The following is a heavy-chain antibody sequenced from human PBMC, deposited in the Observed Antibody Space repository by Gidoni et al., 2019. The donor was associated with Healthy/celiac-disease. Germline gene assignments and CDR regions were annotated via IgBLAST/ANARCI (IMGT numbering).Heavy chain of an antibody. Sequence: QLQLQESGPGLVKPSETLSLTCTVSGGSISSSSYYWGWIRQPPGKGLEWIGSIYYSGSTYYNPSLKSRVTISVDTSKNQFSLKLSSVTAADTAVYYCARWNGDCSSTSCYTPIDYWGQGTLVTVSS. CDR1: GGSISSSSYY. V-gene: IGHV4-39*01. D-gene: IGHD2-2*02. J-gene: IGHJ4*02. CDR3: ARWNGDCSSTSCYTPIDY. CDR2: IYYSGST.